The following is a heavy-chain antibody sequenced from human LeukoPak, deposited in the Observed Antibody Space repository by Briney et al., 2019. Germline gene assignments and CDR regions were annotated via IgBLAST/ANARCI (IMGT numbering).Heavy chain of an antibody. Sequence: GGSLRLSCVASGFTFSSYCMNWVRQAPGKGLEWVANINQDGTEKNYVDSVKGRFTISRDNAKNSLYLQMNSLRAEDTAVYYCARNMGDYWGQGTLVTVSS. V-gene: IGHV3-7*04. D-gene: IGHD2/OR15-2a*01. CDR2: INQDGTEK. CDR1: GFTFSSYC. J-gene: IGHJ4*02. CDR3: ARNMGDY.